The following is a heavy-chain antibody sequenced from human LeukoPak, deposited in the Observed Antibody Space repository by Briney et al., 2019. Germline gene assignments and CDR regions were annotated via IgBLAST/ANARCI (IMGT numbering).Heavy chain of an antibody. CDR2: MNPNSGNT. J-gene: IGHJ3*02. CDR3: ARGQRAYYYDSSGYSDAFDI. V-gene: IGHV1-8*01. D-gene: IGHD3-22*01. CDR1: GYTFTIYD. Sequence: EASVRVSSKASGYTFTIYDINWVRQAPGEGVEWMGWMNPNSGNTGYKQKFQGRVNMTRNTSISTAYMELSSLRSEDTAVYYCARGQRAYYYDSSGYSDAFDIWGQGTMVTVSS.